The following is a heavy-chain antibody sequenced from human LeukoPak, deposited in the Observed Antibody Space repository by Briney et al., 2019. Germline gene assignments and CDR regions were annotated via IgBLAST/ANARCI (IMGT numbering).Heavy chain of an antibody. CDR1: GFALSSYA. CDR3: AGVDAAMPDAFDI. V-gene: IGHV3-23*01. Sequence: GGSLRLSCAASGFALSSYAMSWVRQAPGKGLEWVSATSSSDAGTYHAESVRGRFTISRDNSKNTLYLQMNSLRADDTAVYYCAGVDAAMPDAFDIWGQGTTVTVSS. J-gene: IGHJ3*02. CDR2: TSSSDAGT. D-gene: IGHD5-18*01.